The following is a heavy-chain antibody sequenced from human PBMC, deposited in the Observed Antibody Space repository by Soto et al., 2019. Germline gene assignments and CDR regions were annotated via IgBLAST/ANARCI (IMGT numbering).Heavy chain of an antibody. V-gene: IGHV3-73*01. CDR2: IRSKANSYAT. D-gene: IGHD1-26*01. Sequence: EVQLVESGGGLVQPGGSLKLSCAASGFTFSGSAMHWVRQASGKGLEWVGRIRSKANSYATAYAASVKGRFTISRDDSKNTAYLQMNSLKTEDTAVYYCYTVGAKGLDYWGQGTLVTVSS. CDR3: YTVGAKGLDY. CDR1: GFTFSGSA. J-gene: IGHJ4*02.